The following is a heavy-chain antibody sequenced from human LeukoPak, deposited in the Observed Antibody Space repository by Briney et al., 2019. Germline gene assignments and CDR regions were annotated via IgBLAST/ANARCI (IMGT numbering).Heavy chain of an antibody. J-gene: IGHJ5*02. CDR3: ARVHSSSWYNNWFDP. CDR1: GGTFSSYA. CDR2: IIPIFGTA. Sequence: ASVKFSCKASGGTFSSYAISWVRQAPGQGLEWMGGIIPIFGTANYAQKFQGRVTITTDESTSTAYMELSSLRSEDTAVYYCARVHSSSWYNNWFDPWGQGTLVTVSS. V-gene: IGHV1-69*05. D-gene: IGHD6-13*01.